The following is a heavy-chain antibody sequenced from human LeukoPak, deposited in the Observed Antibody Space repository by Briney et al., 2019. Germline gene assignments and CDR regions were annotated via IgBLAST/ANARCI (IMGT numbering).Heavy chain of an antibody. CDR2: IWYDGSNK. Sequence: GRSLRLSCAASGFTFSSYGMHWVRQAPGKGLEWVAVIWYDGSNKYYADFVKGRFTISRDNSKNTLYLQMNSLRAEDTAVYYCARQGEAADAFDIWGQGTMVTVSS. CDR3: ARQGEAADAFDI. CDR1: GFTFSSYG. J-gene: IGHJ3*02. V-gene: IGHV3-33*01. D-gene: IGHD3-16*01.